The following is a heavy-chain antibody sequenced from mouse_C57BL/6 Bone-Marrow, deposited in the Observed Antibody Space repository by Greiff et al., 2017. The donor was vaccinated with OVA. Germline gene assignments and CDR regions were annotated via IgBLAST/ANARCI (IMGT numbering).Heavy chain of an antibody. V-gene: IGHV5-17*01. D-gene: IGHD1-1*01. CDR3: ARPYYYGKDYFDY. Sequence: EVQLVESGGGLVKPGGSLKLSCAASGFTFSDYGMPWVRPAPEKVLEWVAYISSGSSTIYYADTVKGRFTISRDNAKNTLFLQMTSLRSEDTAMYYCARPYYYGKDYFDYWGQGTTLTVSS. J-gene: IGHJ2*01. CDR1: GFTFSDYG. CDR2: ISSGSSTI.